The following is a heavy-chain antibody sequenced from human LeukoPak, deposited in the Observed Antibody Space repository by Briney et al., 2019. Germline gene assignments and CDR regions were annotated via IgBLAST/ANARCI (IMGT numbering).Heavy chain of an antibody. CDR3: ARTAARRFDY. V-gene: IGHV3-30-3*01. D-gene: IGHD6-6*01. J-gene: IGHJ4*02. Sequence: GGSLRLSCAASGFTFSSYAMHWVRQAPGRGLEWVAVISYDGSNKYYADSVKGRFTISRDNSKNTLYLQMNSLRAEDTAVYYCARTAARRFDYWGQGTLVTVSS. CDR1: GFTFSSYA. CDR2: ISYDGSNK.